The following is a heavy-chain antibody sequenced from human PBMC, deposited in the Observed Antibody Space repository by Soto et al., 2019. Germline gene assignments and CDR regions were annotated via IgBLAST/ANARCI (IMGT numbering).Heavy chain of an antibody. V-gene: IGHV1-18*01. Sequence: SCKASGYTFTSYGISWVRQAPGQGLEWMGWISAYNGNTNYAQKLQGRVTMTTDTSTSTAYMELRSLRSDDTAVYYCAKIRAAMAFPDAFDIWGQGTMVTVSS. D-gene: IGHD2-2*01. CDR3: AKIRAAMAFPDAFDI. CDR2: ISAYNGNT. CDR1: GYTFTSYG. J-gene: IGHJ3*02.